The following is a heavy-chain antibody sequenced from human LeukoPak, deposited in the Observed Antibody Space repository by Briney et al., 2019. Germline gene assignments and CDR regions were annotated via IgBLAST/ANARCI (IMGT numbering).Heavy chain of an antibody. J-gene: IGHJ6*03. Sequence: ASVKVSCKASGYTFTGYYMHWVRQAPGQGLEWMGRIIPIFGTANYAQKFQGRVTITTDESTSTAYMELSSLRSEDTAVYYCARDITGTTGYYYMDVWGKGTTVTVSS. CDR2: IIPIFGTA. V-gene: IGHV1-69*05. CDR3: ARDITGTTGYYYMDV. CDR1: GYTFTGYY. D-gene: IGHD1-7*01.